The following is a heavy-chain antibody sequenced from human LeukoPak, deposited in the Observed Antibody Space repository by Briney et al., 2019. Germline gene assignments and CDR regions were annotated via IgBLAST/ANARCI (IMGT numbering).Heavy chain of an antibody. CDR3: ASAVTGTKNSLGY. CDR2: ISSDGRST. V-gene: IGHV3-74*01. J-gene: IGHJ4*02. CDR1: GFTFSSNW. D-gene: IGHD2-21*02. Sequence: GGSLRLSCVDSGFTFSSNWMPWIRQAPGKGLVWVSRISSDGRSTNYADSVKGRFTISRDNAKNTLHLQMNSLRAEDTAVYYCASAVTGTKNSLGYWGQGTLVTVSS.